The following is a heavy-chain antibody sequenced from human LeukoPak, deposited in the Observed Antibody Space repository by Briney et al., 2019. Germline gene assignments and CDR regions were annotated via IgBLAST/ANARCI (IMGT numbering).Heavy chain of an antibody. CDR2: VYAGGTT. D-gene: IGHD3-10*01. Sequence: GGSLRLSYAATGFTVSSNYMTWVRQAPGKGLEWVSVVYAGGTTYYADSVKGRFTSSRDNSKNTLSLQMNTLSAEDTAVYYCARGTMIRGGMDVWGQGTTVTVFS. CDR3: ARGTMIRGGMDV. CDR1: GFTVSSNY. J-gene: IGHJ6*02. V-gene: IGHV3-53*01.